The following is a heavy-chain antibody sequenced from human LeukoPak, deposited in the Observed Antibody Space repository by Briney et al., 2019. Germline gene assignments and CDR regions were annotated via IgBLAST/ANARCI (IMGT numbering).Heavy chain of an antibody. CDR3: ASMPVTYYDFWSGVDV. V-gene: IGHV3-30*03. CDR2: ISYDGSNK. CDR1: GFTFSSYG. J-gene: IGHJ6*04. Sequence: PGGSLRLSCAASGFTFSSYGMHWVRQAPGKGLEWVAVISYDGSNKYYADSVKGRFTISRDNSKNTLYLQMNSLRAEDTAVYYCASMPVTYYDFWSGVDVWGKGTTVTVSS. D-gene: IGHD3-3*01.